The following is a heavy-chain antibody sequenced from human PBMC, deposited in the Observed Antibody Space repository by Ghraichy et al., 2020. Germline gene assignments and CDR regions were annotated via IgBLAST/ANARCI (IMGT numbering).Heavy chain of an antibody. J-gene: IGHJ6*02. D-gene: IGHD2-2*01. V-gene: IGHV3-23*01. Sequence: GGSLRLSCAASGFTFSSYAMSWVRQAPGKGLEWVSAISGSGGSTYYADSVKGRFTISRDNSKNTLYLQMNSLRAEDTAVYYCAKEEKVVPAAMEYYYYYYGMDVWGQGTTVTVSS. CDR2: ISGSGGST. CDR3: AKEEKVVPAAMEYYYYYYGMDV. CDR1: GFTFSSYA.